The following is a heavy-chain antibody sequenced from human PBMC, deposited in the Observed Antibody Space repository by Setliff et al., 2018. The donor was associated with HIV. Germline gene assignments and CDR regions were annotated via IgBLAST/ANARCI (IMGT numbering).Heavy chain of an antibody. D-gene: IGHD3-3*01. CDR3: ARVRTNSSYYNFWSAYSSTMDF. V-gene: IGHV1-2*04. CDR2: INPNTGGT. J-gene: IGHJ6*02. Sequence: GASVKVSCKASGYTFTGYYIHWVQQAPGQGLEWMGWINPNTGGTDYAQKFQGWVTMTRETSISTAYMVLRRLKSDDAAVYYCARVRTNSSYYNFWSAYSSTMDFGGHVTTVTVS. CDR1: GYTFTGYY.